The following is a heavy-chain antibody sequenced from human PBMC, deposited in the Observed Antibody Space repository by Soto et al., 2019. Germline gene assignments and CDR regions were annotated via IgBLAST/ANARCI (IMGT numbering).Heavy chain of an antibody. J-gene: IGHJ4*02. Sequence: QVQLMESGGGVVQPGRSLRLSCAASGFTFSNYGIHWVRQAPGKGLEWVAVISSDGSNKYFADSVKGRFSISRDNSRNTLYLQMNSLRAEDSAVYYCAKGYSSSWLGYFDYWGQGALVTVSS. CDR3: AKGYSSSWLGYFDY. V-gene: IGHV3-30*18. D-gene: IGHD6-13*01. CDR2: ISSDGSNK. CDR1: GFTFSNYG.